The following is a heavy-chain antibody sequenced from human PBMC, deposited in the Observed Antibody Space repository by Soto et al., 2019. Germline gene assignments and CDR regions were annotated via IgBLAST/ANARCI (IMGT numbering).Heavy chain of an antibody. J-gene: IGHJ4*02. CDR3: AREGFDHRPDY. CDR1: GDSISSPNW. CDR2: MFASGSS. Sequence: QVQLQESGPGLVKPSETLSLTCAVSGDSISSPNWWSWYRQSPGKGLELIGEMFASGSSNYNPSLDGRVTIALDTSKNHFSLKLTSLTAADTAIYYCAREGFDHRPDYWGQGIPVSVSS. V-gene: IGHV4-4*02.